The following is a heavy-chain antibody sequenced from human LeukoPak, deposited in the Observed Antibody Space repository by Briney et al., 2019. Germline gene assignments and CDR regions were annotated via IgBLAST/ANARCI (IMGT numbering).Heavy chain of an antibody. V-gene: IGHV1-24*01. Sequence: ASVKVSCKVSGYTLNELSMHWVRQAPGKGLEWMGGFDPEDGETIYAQKFQGRVTMTEDTSTDTAYMELSSLRSEDTAVYYCATETMYSSGWYRFDYWGQGTLVTVSS. D-gene: IGHD6-19*01. CDR1: GYTLNELS. CDR3: ATETMYSSGWYRFDY. CDR2: FDPEDGET. J-gene: IGHJ4*02.